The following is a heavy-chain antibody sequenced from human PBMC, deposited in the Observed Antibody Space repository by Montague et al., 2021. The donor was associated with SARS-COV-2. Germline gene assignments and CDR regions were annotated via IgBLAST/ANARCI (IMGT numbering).Heavy chain of an antibody. CDR3: ARAAQRHYVLLWFGELLHDAFDI. Sequence: SLRLSCAASGFTFSSYAMHWVRQAPGKGLEWVAVISYDGSNKYYXDSVKGRFTISRDNSKNTLYLQMNSLRAEDTAVYYCARAAQRHYVLLWFGELLHDAFDIWGQGTMVTVSS. CDR1: GFTFSSYA. D-gene: IGHD3-10*01. J-gene: IGHJ3*02. V-gene: IGHV3-30-3*01. CDR2: ISYDGSNK.